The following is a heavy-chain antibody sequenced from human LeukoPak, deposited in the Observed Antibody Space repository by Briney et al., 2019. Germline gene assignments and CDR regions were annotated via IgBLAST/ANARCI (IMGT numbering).Heavy chain of an antibody. CDR2: IYSGGST. J-gene: IGHJ4*02. CDR3: ARASPDYYDSSGYPPGLYYFDY. D-gene: IGHD3-22*01. Sequence: GGSLRLSCAASGFTVSSNYMSWVRQAPGKGLEWVSVIYSGGSTYYADSVKGRFTISRDNSKNTLYLQMNSLGAEDTAVYYCARASPDYYDSSGYPPGLYYFDYWGQGTLVTVSS. V-gene: IGHV3-66*01. CDR1: GFTVSSNY.